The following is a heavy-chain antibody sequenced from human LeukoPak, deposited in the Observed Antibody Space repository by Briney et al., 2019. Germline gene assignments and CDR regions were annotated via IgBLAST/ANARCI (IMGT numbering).Heavy chain of an antibody. D-gene: IGHD3-22*01. V-gene: IGHV3-23*01. CDR1: GFTFSSYA. CDR3: AKDRGRYYDSSGFYWGYYFDS. Sequence: GGSLRLSCAASGFTFSSYAMSWVRQAPGKGLEWVSAISGTGGSTYYADSVKGRFTISRDNSKDTLYLQMSSLRAEDTAVYYCAKDRGRYYDSSGFYWGYYFDSWGQGILVAVST. CDR2: ISGTGGST. J-gene: IGHJ4*02.